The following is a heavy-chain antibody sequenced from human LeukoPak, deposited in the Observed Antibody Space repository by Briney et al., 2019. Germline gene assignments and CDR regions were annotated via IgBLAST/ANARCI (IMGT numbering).Heavy chain of an antibody. CDR1: GGTFSSYA. Sequence: SVKVSCKASGGTFSSYAISWVRQAPGQGLEWMGGIIPIFGTANYAQKFQGRVTITADKSTSTAYMELSSLRSEDTAVYYCARDRGKKFGELLYYFDYWGQGTLVTVSS. V-gene: IGHV1-69*06. J-gene: IGHJ4*02. D-gene: IGHD3-10*01. CDR3: ARDRGKKFGELLYYFDY. CDR2: IIPIFGTA.